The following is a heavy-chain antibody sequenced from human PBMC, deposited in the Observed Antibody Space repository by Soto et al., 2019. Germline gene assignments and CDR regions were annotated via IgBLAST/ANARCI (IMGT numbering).Heavy chain of an antibody. V-gene: IGHV3-23*01. CDR3: AKDLRLGQLRDICAFDI. CDR2: ISGSGGST. Sequence: GGSLRLSCAASGFTFSSYAMSWVRQAPGKGLEWVSAISGSGGSTYYADSVKGRFTISRDNSKNTLYLQMNSLRAEDTAVYYCAKDLRLGQLRDICAFDIWGQGTMVTVSS. D-gene: IGHD2-2*01. CDR1: GFTFSSYA. J-gene: IGHJ3*02.